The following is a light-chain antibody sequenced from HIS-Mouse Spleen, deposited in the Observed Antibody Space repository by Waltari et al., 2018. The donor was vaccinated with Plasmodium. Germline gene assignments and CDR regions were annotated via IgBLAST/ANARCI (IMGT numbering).Light chain of an antibody. V-gene: IGLV3-9*01. CDR3: QVWDSSTVV. CDR2: RDS. Sequence: SYELTQPLSVSVALGQTARITCGGNNIGSKNVHWYQQKPGQAPVLVSYRDSNRPSGIPERFPGSNSGNTATLTISRAEAGDEADYYCQVWDSSTVVFGGGTKLTVL. J-gene: IGLJ2*01. CDR1: NIGSKN.